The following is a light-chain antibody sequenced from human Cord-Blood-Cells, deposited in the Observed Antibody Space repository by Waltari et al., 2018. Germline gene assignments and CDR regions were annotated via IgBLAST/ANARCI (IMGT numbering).Light chain of an antibody. J-gene: IGKJ2*01. V-gene: IGKV3-11*01. CDR3: QKRSNWPRYT. Sequence: EIVLTQSPATLSLSLGKRATLSCRASQSVSSYLAWYQQKPGQAPRLLSYDASNRATGIPARFRGSGSGTDFTLTISSLEPDDFEVYYCQKRSNWPRYTFGQGTKLEIK. CDR2: DAS. CDR1: QSVSSY.